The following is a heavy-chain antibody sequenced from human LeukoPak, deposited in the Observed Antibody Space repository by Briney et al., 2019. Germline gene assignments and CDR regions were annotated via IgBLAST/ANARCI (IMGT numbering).Heavy chain of an antibody. CDR1: GFTFSNYA. Sequence: GGSLRLSCAASGFTFSNYAMSWLRQAPGKGLEWVSTIGNSGGSTYYADSVKGRFTIARDDPENTLFLQMNSLRAEDTAVYYCARDPVIVGATPHPYWYFDLWGRGTLVTVSS. CDR3: ARDPVIVGATPHPYWYFDL. V-gene: IGHV3-23*01. D-gene: IGHD1-26*01. J-gene: IGHJ2*01. CDR2: IGNSGGST.